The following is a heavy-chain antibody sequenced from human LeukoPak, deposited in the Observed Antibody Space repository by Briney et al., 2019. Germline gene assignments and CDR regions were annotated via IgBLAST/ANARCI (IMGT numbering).Heavy chain of an antibody. CDR3: ARGLLRSTSAFPGYYYYMDV. J-gene: IGHJ6*03. D-gene: IGHD2-2*01. CDR1: GDSVSSNSAA. CDR2: TYYRSKWYN. Sequence: SQTLSLTCAISGDSVSSNSAAWNWIRQSPSRGLEWLGRTYYRSKWYNDYAVSVKSRITINPDTSKNQFSLQLNSVTPEDTAVYYCARGLLRSTSAFPGYYYYMDVWGKGTTVNVSS. V-gene: IGHV6-1*01.